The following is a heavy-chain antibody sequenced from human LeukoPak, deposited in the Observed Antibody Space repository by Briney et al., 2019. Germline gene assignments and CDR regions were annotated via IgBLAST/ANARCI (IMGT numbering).Heavy chain of an antibody. CDR1: GFTFSTFP. CDR2: VSQDGAHI. J-gene: IGHJ6*03. CDR3: ARGAGTTVYYIDV. D-gene: IGHD1-7*01. V-gene: IGHV3-30*01. Sequence: GRSLRLSCAASGFTFSTFPMHWVRQAPGKGLQWLAVVSQDGAHIYSADSVKGRFTISRDNSKNTLFLQMNRLTTEDTAVYYCARGAGTTVYYIDVWGNGTTVTVSS.